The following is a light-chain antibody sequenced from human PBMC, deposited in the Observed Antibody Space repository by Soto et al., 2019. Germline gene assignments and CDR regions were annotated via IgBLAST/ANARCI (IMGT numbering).Light chain of an antibody. Sequence: EIVLTQSPGTQSLSPRERATLSCRASQSVSNNYLAWYQHRPGQAPRLLIYGASTRAPGIPDRFSGSGSGTDFTLTISRLEPEDFAVYYCQQYAASPRTFGQGTQVEV. V-gene: IGKV3-20*01. CDR2: GAS. J-gene: IGKJ1*01. CDR3: QQYAASPRT. CDR1: QSVSNNY.